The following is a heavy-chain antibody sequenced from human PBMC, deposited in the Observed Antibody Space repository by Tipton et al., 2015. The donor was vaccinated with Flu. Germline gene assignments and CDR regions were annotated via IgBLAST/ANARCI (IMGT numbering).Heavy chain of an antibody. J-gene: IGHJ4*02. D-gene: IGHD5-18*01. Sequence: LRLSCAVYGGSFSGYYWSWIRQSPGKGLEWIGTIYYGGSTYYNPSLKSRVTISLDTSKNQFSLKLTSVTAADTALYFCAREHGYHVFWGQGKLDTVSS. CDR3: AREHGYHVF. CDR1: GGSFSGYY. V-gene: IGHV4-34*01. CDR2: IYYGGST.